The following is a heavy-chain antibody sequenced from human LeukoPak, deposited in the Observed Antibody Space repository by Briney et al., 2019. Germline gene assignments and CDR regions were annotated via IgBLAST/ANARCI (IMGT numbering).Heavy chain of an antibody. V-gene: IGHV4-4*02. D-gene: IGHD6-19*01. CDR3: ARVAVAARWFDP. Sequence: SETLSLTCAVSRGSLSSSNWCSWVRQPPGKGLEWIGEIYHSGSTNYNPSLKSRVTISVDKSKNQFSLKLSSETAADTAVYYCARVAVAARWFDPWGQGTLVTVSS. J-gene: IGHJ5*02. CDR2: IYHSGST. CDR1: RGSLSSSNW.